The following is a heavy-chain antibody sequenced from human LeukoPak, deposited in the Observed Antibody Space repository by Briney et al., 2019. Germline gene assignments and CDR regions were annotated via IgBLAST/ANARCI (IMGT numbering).Heavy chain of an antibody. CDR2: ISYDGSNK. D-gene: IGHD2-2*01. J-gene: IGHJ4*02. CDR3: AREVFGRGRVAIPFDY. CDR1: GFTFSNYA. V-gene: IGHV3-30-3*01. Sequence: PGGSLRLSCAASGFTFSNYAIHWVRQAPGKGLEGVAVISYDGSNKYYADSVKGRFTISRDNSKNTLYLQMDSLRAEDTAVYYCAREVFGRGRVAIPFDYWGQGTLVTVSS.